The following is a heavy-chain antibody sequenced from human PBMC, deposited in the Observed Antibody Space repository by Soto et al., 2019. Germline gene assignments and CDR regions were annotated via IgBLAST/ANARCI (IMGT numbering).Heavy chain of an antibody. V-gene: IGHV1-18*01. J-gene: IGHJ6*02. D-gene: IGHD3-16*01. Sequence: QVQLAQSANEVKKPGASVRVSCKAAGYTFIRYGIAWVRQAPGQGLEWMGWISPYNDYTVYAQKFQGRVRMTEDTSTRTVYMNLRGLKSDDTVVYYCARGGYYDNSWGKLSHYGLDVWGQGTSVSVSS. CDR3: ARGGYYDNSWGKLSHYGLDV. CDR1: GYTFIRYG. CDR2: ISPYNDYT.